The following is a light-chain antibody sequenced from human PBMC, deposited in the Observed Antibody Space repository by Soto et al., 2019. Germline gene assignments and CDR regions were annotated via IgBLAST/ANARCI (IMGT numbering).Light chain of an antibody. Sequence: DIQMTQSPSSLSASVGDTVTITCRASQSISVHLNWYQQKPGKVPKLLIYAASNLQSGVPSSFSGSGSETDFALTISILQPEDFATYYCQQSYITPYTFGQGTKLQIK. J-gene: IGKJ2*01. V-gene: IGKV1-39*01. CDR2: AAS. CDR1: QSISVH. CDR3: QQSYITPYT.